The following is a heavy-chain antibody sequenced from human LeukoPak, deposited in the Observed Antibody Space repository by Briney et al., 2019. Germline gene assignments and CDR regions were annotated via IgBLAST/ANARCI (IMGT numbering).Heavy chain of an antibody. D-gene: IGHD5-18*01. Sequence: KPSETLPLTCTVSGGSISSYYWSWIRQPPGKGLEWIGYIYYSGSTNYNPSLKSRVTISVDTSKNQFSLKLSSVTAADTAVYYCAREGSYGTGWFDPWGQGTLVTVSS. V-gene: IGHV4-59*01. J-gene: IGHJ5*02. CDR3: AREGSYGTGWFDP. CDR1: GGSISSYY. CDR2: IYYSGST.